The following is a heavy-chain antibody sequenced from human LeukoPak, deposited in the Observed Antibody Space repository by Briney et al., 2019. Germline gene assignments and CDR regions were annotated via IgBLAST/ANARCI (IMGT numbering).Heavy chain of an antibody. CDR2: IYHSGST. V-gene: IGHV4-38-2*02. CDR3: ATDGMVRGPDAWFDS. D-gene: IGHD3-10*01. CDR1: GYSISSGYY. Sequence: SETLSLTCTVSGYSISSGYYWGWIRQPPGKGLEWIGSIYHSGSTYYNPSLKSRVTISVDTSKNQFSLNLTSVTAADTAVYYCATDGMVRGPDAWFDSWGQGILVTVSS. J-gene: IGHJ5*01.